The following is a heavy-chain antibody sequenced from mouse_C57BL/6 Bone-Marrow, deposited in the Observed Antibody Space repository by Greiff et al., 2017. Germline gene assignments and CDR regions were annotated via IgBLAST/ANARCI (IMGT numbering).Heavy chain of an antibody. CDR2: IQPCDGYT. J-gene: IGHJ4*01. D-gene: IGHD2-1*01. CDR3: ARDDNYPYYAMDY. CDR1: GYTFTNYW. V-gene: IGHV1-63*01. Sequence: VQLQEPGAELVRPGTSVKMSCKASGYTFTNYWIGWVKQRPGHGLEWIGDIQPCDGYTNYNEKFKGKATLTADKSSSTAYMQFSSLTSEDSAIYYCARDDNYPYYAMDYWGQGTSVTVSS.